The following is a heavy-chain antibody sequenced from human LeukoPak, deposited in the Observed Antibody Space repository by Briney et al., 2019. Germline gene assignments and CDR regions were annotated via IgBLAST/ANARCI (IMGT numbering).Heavy chain of an antibody. Sequence: PSETLSLTCTVSGGSISSSSYYWGWIRQPPGKGLEWIGSIYYSGSTYYNPSLKSRVTISVDTSKNQFSLKLSSVTAADTAVYYCARVGSSSSQIDYWGQGTLVTVSS. CDR3: ARVGSSSSQIDY. CDR2: IYYSGST. J-gene: IGHJ4*02. V-gene: IGHV4-39*07. D-gene: IGHD6-6*01. CDR1: GGSISSSSYY.